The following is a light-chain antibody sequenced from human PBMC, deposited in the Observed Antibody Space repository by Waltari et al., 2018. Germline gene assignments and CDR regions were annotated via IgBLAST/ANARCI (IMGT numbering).Light chain of an antibody. V-gene: IGLV3-19*01. CDR1: SLRTYY. J-gene: IGLJ2*01. CDR2: GKN. Sequence: SSELTQDPAVSVALGQTVRITCQGDSLRTYYVSWFHQKPGQAPALVIYGKNNRPSGIPARFSASRSGSTASLTIIGAQAEDEADYYCHSRDSSGDVLIGGGTKLTVV. CDR3: HSRDSSGDVL.